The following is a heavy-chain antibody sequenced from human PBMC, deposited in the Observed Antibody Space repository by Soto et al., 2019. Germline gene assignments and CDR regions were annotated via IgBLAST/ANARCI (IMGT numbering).Heavy chain of an antibody. Sequence: QVQLRESGPGLAQPSQTLSLTCSFSGGSVSSGNYYWSWIRQPPGQGLEWIGYIHYAGTTYSNPSLKRRVIISMDTSKNQFSLKLTSVTAADTAVYCCASTEMTIVTGVLGFDTWGQGTLVTASS. CDR3: ASTEMTIVTGVLGFDT. V-gene: IGHV4-30-4*01. D-gene: IGHD3-9*01. J-gene: IGHJ4*02. CDR1: GGSVSSGNYY. CDR2: IHYAGTT.